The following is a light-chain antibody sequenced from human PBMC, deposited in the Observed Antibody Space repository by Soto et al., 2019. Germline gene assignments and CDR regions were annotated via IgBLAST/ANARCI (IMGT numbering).Light chain of an antibody. CDR1: SSDVGGYNH. J-gene: IGLJ1*01. V-gene: IGLV2-14*01. CDR3: SSSTSSSTLLYV. Sequence: QSALTQPASVSGSHGQSITISCTGTSSDVGGYNHVSWYQQYPGKAPKVIIYELSNRPSGISNRFSGSKSGNTASLTISGLQAEDEADYYCSSSTSSSTLLYVFGTGTKVTVL. CDR2: ELS.